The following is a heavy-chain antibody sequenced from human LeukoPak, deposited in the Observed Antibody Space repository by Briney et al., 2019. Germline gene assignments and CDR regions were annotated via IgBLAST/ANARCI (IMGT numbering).Heavy chain of an antibody. CDR1: GFTFSSYG. D-gene: IGHD3-10*01. V-gene: IGHV3-33*01. CDR3: ARDPGDYYGSGSSDAFDI. CDR2: IWYDGSNK. Sequence: GRSLRLSCAASGFTFSSYGMHWVRQAPGKGLEWVVVIWYDGSNKYYADSVKGRFTISRDNSKNTLYLQMNSLRAEDTAVYYCARDPGDYYGSGSSDAFDIWGQGTMVTVSS. J-gene: IGHJ3*02.